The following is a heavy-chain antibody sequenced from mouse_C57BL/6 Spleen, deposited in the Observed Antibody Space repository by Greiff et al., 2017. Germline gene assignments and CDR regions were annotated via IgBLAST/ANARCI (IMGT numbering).Heavy chain of an antibody. CDR2: IYPGDGDT. V-gene: IGHV1-82*01. CDR1: GYAFSSSW. J-gene: IGHJ3*01. D-gene: IGHD2-4*01. CDR3: AREDDYLCAY. Sequence: QVQLQQSGPELVKPGASVKISCKASGYAFSSSWMNWVKQRPGKGLEWIGRIYPGDGDTNYNGKFKGKATLTADKSSSTAYMQLSSLTSEDSAVYFCAREDDYLCAYWGQGTLVTVSA.